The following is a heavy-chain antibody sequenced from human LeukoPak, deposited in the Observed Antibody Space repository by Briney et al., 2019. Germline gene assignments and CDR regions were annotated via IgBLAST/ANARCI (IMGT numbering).Heavy chain of an antibody. CDR1: GGTFSSYA. CDR3: ASPQYSGYDSGFDY. Sequence: SVKVSRKASGGTFSSYAISWVRQAPGQGLEWMGGIIPIFGTANYAQKFQGRVTITADESTSTAYMELSSLRSEDTAVYYCASPQYSGYDSGFDYWGQGTLVTVSS. CDR2: IIPIFGTA. V-gene: IGHV1-69*13. J-gene: IGHJ4*02. D-gene: IGHD5-12*01.